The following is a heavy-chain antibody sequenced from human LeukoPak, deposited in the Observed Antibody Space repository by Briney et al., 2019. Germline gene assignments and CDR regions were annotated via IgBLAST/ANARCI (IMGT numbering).Heavy chain of an antibody. CDR2: IYYSGST. J-gene: IGHJ4*02. Sequence: SETLSLTCTVSGGSVSSGSYYWSWIRQPPGKGLEWIGYIYYSGSTNYNPSLKSRVTISVDTSKNHFPLKLSSVTAPDTAVYYCARDIMPFYCSSSGCSDYWGRGTLVTVSS. CDR1: GGSVSSGSYY. CDR3: ARDIMPFYCSSSGCSDY. V-gene: IGHV4-61*03. D-gene: IGHD2-2*01.